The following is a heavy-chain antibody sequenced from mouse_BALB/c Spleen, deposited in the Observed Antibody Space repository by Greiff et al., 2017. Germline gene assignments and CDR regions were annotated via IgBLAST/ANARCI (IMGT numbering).Heavy chain of an antibody. CDR3: ARGNPPMDY. J-gene: IGHJ4*01. V-gene: IGHV5-17*02. CDR2: ISSGSSTI. CDR1: GFTFSSFG. Sequence: EVQRVESGGGLVQPGGSRKLSCAASGFTFSSFGMHWVRQAPEKGLEWVAYISSGSSTIYYADTVKGRFTISRDNPKNTLFLQMTSLRSEDTAMYYCARGNPPMDYWGQGTSVTVSS.